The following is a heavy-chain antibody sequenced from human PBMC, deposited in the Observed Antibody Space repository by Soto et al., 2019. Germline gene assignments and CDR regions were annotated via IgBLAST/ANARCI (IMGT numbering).Heavy chain of an antibody. CDR1: GDSVSSNSAA. CDR2: TYYRSKWYN. J-gene: IGHJ5*02. Sequence: SQTLSLTCAISGDSVSSNSAAWNWIRQSPSRGLEWLGRTYYRSKWYNDYAVSVKSRITINPDTSKNQFSLQLNSVTPEDTAVYYCARGGRYYYDSSGYLRGGFDPWGQGTLVTVSS. V-gene: IGHV6-1*01. D-gene: IGHD3-22*01. CDR3: ARGGRYYYDSSGYLRGGFDP.